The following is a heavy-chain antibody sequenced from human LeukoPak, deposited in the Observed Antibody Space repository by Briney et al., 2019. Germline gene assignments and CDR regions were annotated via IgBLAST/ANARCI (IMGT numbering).Heavy chain of an antibody. CDR2: IYYSGST. V-gene: IGHV4-39*07. CDR3: ARSKDYYDSSGWSYYYYMDV. J-gene: IGHJ6*03. Sequence: SETLSLTCTVSGGSISSSSYYWGWIRQPPGKGLEWIGSIYYSGSTYYNPSLKSRVTISVDTSKNQFSLKLSSVTAADTAVYYCARSKDYYDSSGWSYYYYMDVWGKGTTVTISS. D-gene: IGHD3-22*01. CDR1: GGSISSSSYY.